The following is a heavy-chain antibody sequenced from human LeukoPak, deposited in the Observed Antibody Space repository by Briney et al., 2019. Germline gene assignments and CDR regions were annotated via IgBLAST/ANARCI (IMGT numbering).Heavy chain of an antibody. J-gene: IGHJ6*02. V-gene: IGHV3-23*01. CDR3: ARLYYGSGPYYYGMDV. Sequence: GGSLRLSCAASGFTFSSYAMSWVRQAPGKGLEWVSAISGSGGSTYYADSVKGRFTISRDNSKNTLYLQMNSLRAEDTAVYYCARLYYGSGPYYYGMDVWGQGTTVTVSS. CDR1: GFTFSSYA. D-gene: IGHD3-10*01. CDR2: ISGSGGST.